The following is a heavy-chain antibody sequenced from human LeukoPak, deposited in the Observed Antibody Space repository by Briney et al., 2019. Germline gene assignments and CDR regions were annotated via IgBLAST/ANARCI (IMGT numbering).Heavy chain of an antibody. V-gene: IGHV1-69*05. CDR1: GGTFSSYA. D-gene: IGHD3-16*01. CDR2: IIPIFGTA. Sequence: ASVKVSCKASGGTFSSYAISWVRQAPGQGLEWMGRIIPIFGTANYAQKFQGRVTITTDESTSTAYMELSSLRSEDTAVYYCARDVRGGSSDYWGQGTLVIVSS. CDR3: ARDVRGGSSDY. J-gene: IGHJ4*02.